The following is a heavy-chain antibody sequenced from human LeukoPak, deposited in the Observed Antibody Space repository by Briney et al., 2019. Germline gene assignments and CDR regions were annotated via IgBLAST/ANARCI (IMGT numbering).Heavy chain of an antibody. Sequence: PGRSLRLSCAASGFTFSSYSMNWVRQAPGKGLEWVSYIDSSSSPTYYADSVKGRFTISRDNAKNSLYLQMNSLRDEDTAVYFCARRASRSGGWHFFDYWGQGTLVTVSS. CDR1: GFTFSSYS. J-gene: IGHJ4*02. V-gene: IGHV3-48*02. CDR3: ARRASRSGGWHFFDY. D-gene: IGHD6-19*01. CDR2: IDSSSSPT.